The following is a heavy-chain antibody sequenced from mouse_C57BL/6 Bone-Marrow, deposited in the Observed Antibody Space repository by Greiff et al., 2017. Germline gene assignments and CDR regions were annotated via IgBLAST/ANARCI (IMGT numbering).Heavy chain of an antibody. CDR3: ARSGPLGRSFDY. Sequence: QVQLQQPGAELVKPGASVKMSCKASGYTFTSYWITWVKQRPGQGLAWTGDIYPTSGRTNYNEKFKSKAILTVDPSSNTAYMQLSSLTSEDSAVFCCARSGPLGRSFDYWGQGTTLTVSS. V-gene: IGHV1-55*01. CDR2: IYPTSGRT. J-gene: IGHJ2*01. D-gene: IGHD4-1*01. CDR1: GYTFTSYW.